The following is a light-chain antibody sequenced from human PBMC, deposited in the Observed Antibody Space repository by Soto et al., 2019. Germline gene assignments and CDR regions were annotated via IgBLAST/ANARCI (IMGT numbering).Light chain of an antibody. CDR2: VVS. J-gene: IGKJ4*01. V-gene: IGKV2D-29*01. CDR1: QCLLHRAGQTY. CDR3: MQDVELPFT. Sequence: VMTQTPLSLSVPSCQPASMSCKSSQCLLHRAGQTYMHWYLQKPGKPPQLLIYVVSNRFSGVPARFSASGSGTDFTLKISRVEAEDVGVYYCMQDVELPFTFGGGTKVEIK.